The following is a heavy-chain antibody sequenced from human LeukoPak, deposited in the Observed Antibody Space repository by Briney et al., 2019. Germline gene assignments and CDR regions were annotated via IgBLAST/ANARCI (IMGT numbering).Heavy chain of an antibody. Sequence: PGGSLRLSCAASGFTFSNYAMNWVRQAPGKGLEWVSYISSGSSTIFYADSVKGRFTISRDNAKNSLYLQMNSLSDEDTAVFFCARDARLLATMSFDSWGQGTLVTVSS. CDR2: ISSGSSTI. V-gene: IGHV3-48*02. J-gene: IGHJ4*02. D-gene: IGHD5-12*01. CDR3: ARDARLLATMSFDS. CDR1: GFTFSNYA.